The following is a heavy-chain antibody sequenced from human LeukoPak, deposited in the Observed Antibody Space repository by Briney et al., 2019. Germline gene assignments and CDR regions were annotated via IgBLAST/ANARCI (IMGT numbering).Heavy chain of an antibody. Sequence: GGSLRLSCEASGFTFNNYWMSWFRQAPGKGLEWVANIKQDESEKNYVDSVKGRFTISRDNIKNSLYLQMNSLRAEDTAVYSCARVNDYDSGSLYRPIDYWGQGTLVTVSS. CDR3: ARVNDYDSGSLYRPIDY. CDR2: IKQDESEK. CDR1: GFTFNNYW. V-gene: IGHV3-7*01. D-gene: IGHD3-10*01. J-gene: IGHJ4*02.